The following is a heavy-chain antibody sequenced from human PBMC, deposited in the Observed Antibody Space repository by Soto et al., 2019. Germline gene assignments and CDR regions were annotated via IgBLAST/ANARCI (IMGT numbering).Heavy chain of an antibody. J-gene: IGHJ6*02. CDR2: IYYSGST. CDR3: SRLYGGYVYYQYGKAF. D-gene: IGHD4-17*01. V-gene: IGHV4-61*01. CDR1: GGSVSSGSYY. Sequence: SETLSLTCTVSGGSVSSGSYYWSWIRQPPGKGLERIGYIYYSGSTNYNPSLKSPVTISVDTSKNQFSLKLSSVTAADTAVYYCSRLYGGYVYYQYGKAFWGRGTTVVGSS.